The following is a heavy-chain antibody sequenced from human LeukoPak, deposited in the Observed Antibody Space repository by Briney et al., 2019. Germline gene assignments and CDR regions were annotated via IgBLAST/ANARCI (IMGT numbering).Heavy chain of an antibody. Sequence: SETLSLTCAVSGGSISSGGYSWSWIRQPPGKGLEWIGYIYHSGSTYYNPSLKSRVTISVDRSKNQASLKLRSVTAADTAVYYCARGVAGSGSTPNYWGQGTLVTVSS. V-gene: IGHV4-30-2*01. J-gene: IGHJ4*02. D-gene: IGHD1-26*01. CDR1: GGSISSGGYS. CDR2: IYHSGST. CDR3: ARGVAGSGSTPNY.